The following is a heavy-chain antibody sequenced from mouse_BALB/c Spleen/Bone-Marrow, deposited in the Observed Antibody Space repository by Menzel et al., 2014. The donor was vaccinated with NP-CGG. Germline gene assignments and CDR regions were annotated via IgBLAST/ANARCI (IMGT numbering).Heavy chain of an antibody. CDR1: GYTFTSYV. V-gene: IGHV1-14*01. CDR2: INPYNDGT. J-gene: IGHJ3*01. Sequence: EVQLQQSGPELVKPGASVKMSCKASGYTFTSYVMHWVKQKPGQGLEWIGYINPYNDGTKYNEKFKGKATLTSDKSSSTAYMALNSLTSDDSAVYYCARGGRYDVAWFAYWGQGTLVTVSA. CDR3: ARGGRYDVAWFAY. D-gene: IGHD2-14*01.